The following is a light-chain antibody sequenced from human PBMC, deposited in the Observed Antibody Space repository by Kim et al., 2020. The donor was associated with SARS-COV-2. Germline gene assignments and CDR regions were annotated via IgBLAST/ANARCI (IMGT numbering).Light chain of an antibody. V-gene: IGLV2-14*03. CDR1: RSDVGAGHY. CDR3: STYTDSVM. J-gene: IGLJ3*02. CDR2: DVT. Sequence: SLGQSITNAWTGGRSDVGAGHYVSWYRHHPGKAPKLMIYDVTLRPSGVSNRFSGSKSGNTASLTISGLQAEDEADYYCSTYTDSVMFGGGTQLTVL.